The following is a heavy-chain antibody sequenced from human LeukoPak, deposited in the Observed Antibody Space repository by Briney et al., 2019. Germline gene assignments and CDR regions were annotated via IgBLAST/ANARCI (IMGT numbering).Heavy chain of an antibody. V-gene: IGHV3-23*01. J-gene: IGHJ4*02. Sequence: PGGSLRLSCAASGFTFSSYAMSWVRQAPGKGLEWVSAISGSGGSTYYADSVKGRFTISRDNSKNTLYLQMNSLRAEDTAVYYCAKPSYSSGWYSPPPARPYYFDYWGQGTLVTVSS. CDR1: GFTFSSYA. CDR3: AKPSYSSGWYSPPPARPYYFDY. D-gene: IGHD6-19*01. CDR2: ISGSGGST.